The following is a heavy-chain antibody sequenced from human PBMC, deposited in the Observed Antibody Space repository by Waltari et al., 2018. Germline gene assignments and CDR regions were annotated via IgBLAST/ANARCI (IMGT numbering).Heavy chain of an antibody. J-gene: IGHJ1*01. V-gene: IGHV4-59*08. Sequence: QVQLQESGPGLLKPSETLSLTCTVSGGSIHGFYWSWIRQTPEKGLEWIAYVFSSGSSGTNPSLRSRVTISADPSKNQISLKLSSVTAGDTAVYFCARHGVGQVVQDWGQGTLVTVSS. CDR2: VFSSGSS. D-gene: IGHD1-26*01. CDR1: GGSIHGFY. CDR3: ARHGVGQVVQD.